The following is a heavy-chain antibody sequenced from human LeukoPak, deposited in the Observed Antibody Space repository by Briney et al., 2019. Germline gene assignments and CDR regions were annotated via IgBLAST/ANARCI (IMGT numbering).Heavy chain of an antibody. Sequence: GESLKISCKGSGYSFTSYWISWVRQLPGKGLEWMGRIDPSDSYTNYSPSFQGHVTISADKSISTAYLQWSSLKASDTAMYYCARHVDSSSFYLFDYWGQGTLVTVSS. V-gene: IGHV5-10-1*01. CDR3: ARHVDSSSFYLFDY. CDR2: IDPSDSYT. D-gene: IGHD6-13*01. CDR1: GYSFTSYW. J-gene: IGHJ4*02.